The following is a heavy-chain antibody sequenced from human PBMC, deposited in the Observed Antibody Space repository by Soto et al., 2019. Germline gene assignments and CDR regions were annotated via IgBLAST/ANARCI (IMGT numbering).Heavy chain of an antibody. J-gene: IGHJ6*02. V-gene: IGHV1-18*01. CDR2: ISTDNGNT. D-gene: IGHD3-3*01. CDR3: ARDQGITTFGVYSMYYYGMDV. Sequence: QVQLVQSGDEVKKPGASVKVSCKASGYTFTSSGISWVRQAPGQGLEWMGWISTDNGNTNYAQHLQGRVSMTTDTYTSTAYMDLRSLRSDDTAVYYCARDQGITTFGVYSMYYYGMDVWCQGTTVTVSS. CDR1: GYTFTSSG.